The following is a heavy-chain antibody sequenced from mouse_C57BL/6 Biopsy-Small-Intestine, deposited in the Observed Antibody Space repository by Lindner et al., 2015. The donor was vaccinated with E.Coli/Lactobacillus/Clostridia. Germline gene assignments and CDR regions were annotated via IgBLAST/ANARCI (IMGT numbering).Heavy chain of an antibody. D-gene: IGHD1-1*02. CDR3: AREGYCSGGTCYVFHWYYDL. CDR2: IIPVFGTT. J-gene: IGHJ1*01. V-gene: IGHV1-55*01. CDR1: GGTFSTYA. Sequence: SVKVSCKASGGTFSTYAIAWVRQAPGQGLEWMGGIIPVFGTTNYAQRFQGRVTITADASSGAVYMELNRLRSEDTATYYCAREGYCSGGTCYVFHWYYDLWGPGTLVTVSS.